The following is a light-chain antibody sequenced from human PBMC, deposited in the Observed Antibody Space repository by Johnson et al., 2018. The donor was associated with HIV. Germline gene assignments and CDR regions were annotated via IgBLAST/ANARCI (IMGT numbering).Light chain of an antibody. V-gene: IGLV1-51*01. J-gene: IGLJ1*01. CDR3: ATWDSSLSAYV. CDR1: SSNIGKNY. Sequence: QSVLTQPPSVSAAPGQKVTISCSGSSSNIGKNYVSWYRHLPGTAPKLLIYDNDKQPSGIPDRFSASKSGSSATLGITGLQTGDEADYYCATWDSSLSAYVFGPGTKVTIL. CDR2: DND.